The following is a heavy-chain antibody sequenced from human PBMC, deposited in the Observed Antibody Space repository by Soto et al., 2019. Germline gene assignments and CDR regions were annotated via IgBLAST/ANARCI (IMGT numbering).Heavy chain of an antibody. CDR1: GFTFSTAV. CDR2: ISYGGVNK. V-gene: IGHV3-30-3*01. CDR3: SRKEFVDSGGHFDY. Sequence: QVQLVESGGGVVQPGGALRLSCAASGFTFSTAVMHWVRQAPGKELEWMAIISYGGVNKDYADSVKGRITISRDISETTVYLQMNALRTEDAAVYYCSRKEFVDSGGHFDYWGQGPLVSVSS. J-gene: IGHJ4*02. D-gene: IGHD3-22*01.